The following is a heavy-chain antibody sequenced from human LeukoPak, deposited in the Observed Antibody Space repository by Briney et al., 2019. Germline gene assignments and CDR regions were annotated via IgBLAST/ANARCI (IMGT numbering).Heavy chain of an antibody. CDR1: GGSISSGGYY. J-gene: IGHJ4*02. D-gene: IGHD6-13*01. CDR2: IYHSGST. CDR3: ARAQQLAQFDY. Sequence: SETLSLTCTVSGGSISSGGYYWSWIRQPPGKGLEWIGYIYHSGSTYYNPSLKSRVTISVDRSKNQFSLKLSSVTAADTAVYYCARAQQLAQFDYWGQGTLVTVSS. V-gene: IGHV4-30-2*01.